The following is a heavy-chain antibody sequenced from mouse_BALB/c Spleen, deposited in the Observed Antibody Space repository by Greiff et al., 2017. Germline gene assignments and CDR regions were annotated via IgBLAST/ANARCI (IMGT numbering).Heavy chain of an antibody. CDR2: INPSNGGT. CDR3: TRRGNYRYDEAMDY. Sequence: VQLQQSGAELVKPGASVKLSCKASGYTFTSYYMYWVKQRPGQGLEWIGEINPSNGGTNFNEKFKSKATLTVDKSSSTAYMQLSSLTSEDSAVYYCTRRGNYRYDEAMDYWGQGTSVTVSS. CDR1: GYTFTSYY. V-gene: IGHV1S81*02. D-gene: IGHD2-14*01. J-gene: IGHJ4*01.